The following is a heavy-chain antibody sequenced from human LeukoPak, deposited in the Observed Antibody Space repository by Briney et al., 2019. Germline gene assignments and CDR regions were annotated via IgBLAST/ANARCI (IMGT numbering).Heavy chain of an antibody. CDR1: GFTFSSYG. D-gene: IGHD6-19*01. CDR3: AVSSGWYQGFDY. CDR2: IWYDGSNK. Sequence: GRSLRLSCAASGFTFSSYGMHWVRQAPGKGLEGVAVIWYDGSNKYYADSVKGRFTISRDNSKNTLYLQMNSLRAEDTAVYYCAVSSGWYQGFDYWGQGTLVTVSS. J-gene: IGHJ4*02. V-gene: IGHV3-33*01.